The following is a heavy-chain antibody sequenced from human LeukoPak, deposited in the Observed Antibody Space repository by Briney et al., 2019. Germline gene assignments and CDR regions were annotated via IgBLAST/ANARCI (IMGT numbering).Heavy chain of an antibody. CDR3: ARAVFGYYYDSSGRGWYFDL. V-gene: IGHV1-46*01. J-gene: IGHJ2*01. D-gene: IGHD3-22*01. CDR1: GYTFTSYY. Sequence: ASVKVSCKASGYTFTSYYMHWVRQAPGQGLEWMGIINPNGGSTSYAQKFQGRVTMTRDMSTSTVYMELSSLRSEDTAVYYCARAVFGYYYDSSGRGWYFDLWGRGTLVTVSS. CDR2: INPNGGST.